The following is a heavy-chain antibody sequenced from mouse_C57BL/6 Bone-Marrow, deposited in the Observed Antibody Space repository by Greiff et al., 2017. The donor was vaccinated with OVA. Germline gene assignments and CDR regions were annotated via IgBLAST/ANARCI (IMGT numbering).Heavy chain of an antibody. CDR1: GFSFNTYA. J-gene: IGHJ3*01. CDR2: IRSKSNNYAT. CDR3: VREGVAPAY. D-gene: IGHD1-1*01. Sequence: EVQVVESGGGLVQPKGSLKLSCAASGFSFNTYAMNWVRQAPGKGLEWVARIRSKSNNYATYYADSVKDRFTISRDDSESMLYLQMNNLKTEDTAMYYCVREGVAPAYWGQGTLVTVSA. V-gene: IGHV10-1*01.